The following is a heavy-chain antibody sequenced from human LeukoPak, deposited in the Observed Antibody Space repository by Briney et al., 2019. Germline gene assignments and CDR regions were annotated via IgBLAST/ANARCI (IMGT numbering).Heavy chain of an antibody. CDR1: GGSISSYY. J-gene: IGHJ4*02. Sequence: SETLSLTCTVSGGSISSYYWSWIRQPAEKGLEWIGRIYTSGSTNYNPSLKSRVTMSVDTSKNQFSLKLSSVTAADTAVYYCARGQIPSYYYDSSGPSFGYWGQGTLVTVSS. D-gene: IGHD3-22*01. CDR2: IYTSGST. CDR3: ARGQIPSYYYDSSGPSFGY. V-gene: IGHV4-4*07.